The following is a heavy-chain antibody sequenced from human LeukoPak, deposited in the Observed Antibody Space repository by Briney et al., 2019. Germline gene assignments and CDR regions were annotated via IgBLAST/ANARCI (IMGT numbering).Heavy chain of an antibody. CDR1: GGSFSGYY. CDR3: ARGRGYDFWSAYQSDY. CDR2: INHSGST. Sequence: SETLSLTCAVYGGSFSGYYWSWIRQPPGKGLEWIGEINHSGSTNYNPSLKSRVTISVDTSKNQFSQNLSSVTAADTAVYYCARGRGYDFWSAYQSDYWGQGTLVTVSS. V-gene: IGHV4-34*01. J-gene: IGHJ4*02. D-gene: IGHD3-3*01.